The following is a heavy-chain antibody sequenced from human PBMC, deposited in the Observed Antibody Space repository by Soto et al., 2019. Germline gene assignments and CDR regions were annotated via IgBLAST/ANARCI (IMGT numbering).Heavy chain of an antibody. D-gene: IGHD3-22*01. Sequence: PXESLRLSCAASGFIVSNGWVRWVRQAPGEGLEWVGRIKSKSDGETTDYAAPVKGRFTISRDDSKNTLYLQMNSLKTEDTAVYYCTTGLTYYYDSSGYYWAGGMDVWGQGITVTVSS. J-gene: IGHJ6*02. CDR1: GFIVSNGW. CDR2: IKSKSDGETT. CDR3: TTGLTYYYDSSGYYWAGGMDV. V-gene: IGHV3-15*01.